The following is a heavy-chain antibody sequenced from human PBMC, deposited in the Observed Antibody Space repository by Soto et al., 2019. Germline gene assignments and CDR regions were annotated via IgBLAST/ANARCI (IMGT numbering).Heavy chain of an antibody. V-gene: IGHV1-69*12. Sequence: QVQLVQSGAEVKKPGSSVKVSCKASGGTFSSYAISWVRQAPGQGLEWMGGIIPIFGTANYAQKFQGRVTITAAESTSTAYMELSTLSSEDTAVYYCPRQIGATTISYAYWGQGTLVTVSS. D-gene: IGHD1-26*01. CDR2: IIPIFGTA. CDR3: PRQIGATTISYAY. CDR1: GGTFSSYA. J-gene: IGHJ4*02.